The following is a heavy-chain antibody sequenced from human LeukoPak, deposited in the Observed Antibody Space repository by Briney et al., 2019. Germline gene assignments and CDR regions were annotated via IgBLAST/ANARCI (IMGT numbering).Heavy chain of an antibody. V-gene: IGHV3-21*01. CDR1: GFSFSDYS. J-gene: IGHJ6*03. Sequence: GSLRLSCAASGFSFSDYSITWVRQVPGRGLEWVSAISSRGRYIYYADSVKGRFTISRDNAKNSLYLQMNSLRAEDTAVYYCARSYYYYYYMDIWGKGTTVTISS. CDR3: ARSYYYYYYMDI. CDR2: ISSRGRYI.